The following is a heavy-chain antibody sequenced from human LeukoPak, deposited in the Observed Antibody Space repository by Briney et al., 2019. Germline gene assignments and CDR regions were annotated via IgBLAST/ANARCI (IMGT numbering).Heavy chain of an antibody. Sequence: PGGSLRLSCAASGFTVSNNYMNWDRQAPGKGLEWVSVIYGGGNIYYADSVKGRFSISRDNSKNTLYLQMNSLRAEDTAVYYCARGAGYNYPYYFDYWGQGTLVTVSS. CDR3: ARGAGYNYPYYFDY. V-gene: IGHV3-53*01. J-gene: IGHJ4*02. D-gene: IGHD5-24*01. CDR1: GFTVSNNY. CDR2: IYGGGNI.